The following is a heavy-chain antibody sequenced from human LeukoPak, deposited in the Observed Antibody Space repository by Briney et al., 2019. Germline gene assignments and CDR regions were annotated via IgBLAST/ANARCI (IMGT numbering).Heavy chain of an antibody. J-gene: IGHJ5*02. CDR3: GSGKILQYFDWHNNWFDP. CDR1: EFTFSSYW. CDR2: IKQDGSEK. V-gene: IGHV3-7*01. D-gene: IGHD3-9*01. Sequence: GGSLRLSCAASEFTFSSYWMSWVRQAPGKGLEWVANIKQDGSEKYYVDSVKGRFTISRDNAKNSLYLQMNSLRAEDTAVYYCGSGKILQYFDWHNNWFDPWGQGTLVTVSS.